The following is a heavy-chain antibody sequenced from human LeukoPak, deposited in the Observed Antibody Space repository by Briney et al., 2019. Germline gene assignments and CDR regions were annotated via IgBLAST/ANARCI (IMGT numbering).Heavy chain of an antibody. CDR1: GDSVSSSNW. V-gene: IGHV4-4*02. CDR2: IYHSGST. Sequence: PSETLSLTCAVSGDSVSSSNWWSWVRQPPGKGLDWIGEIYHSGSTNYNPSLKSRVTISVDKSKNQFSLKLSSVTAADTAVYYCARDQGYDSSGYYSPFQHWGQGTLVTVSS. CDR3: ARDQGYDSSGYYSPFQH. J-gene: IGHJ1*01. D-gene: IGHD3-22*01.